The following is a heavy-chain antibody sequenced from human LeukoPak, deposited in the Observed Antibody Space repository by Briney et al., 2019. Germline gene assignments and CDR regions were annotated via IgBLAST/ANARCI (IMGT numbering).Heavy chain of an antibody. V-gene: IGHV3-7*01. J-gene: IGHJ6*02. CDR1: GFTFSDSW. Sequence: PGGSLRLSCAASGFTFSDSWMSWVRQAPGKGLEWVANMNQDGSEKGYVDPVKGRFTISRDNARNSLYLQMSSLRPEDTAVYYCATYTHWVAGDVWGQGTTVTVS. CDR3: ATYTHWVAGDV. D-gene: IGHD3-16*01. CDR2: MNQDGSEK.